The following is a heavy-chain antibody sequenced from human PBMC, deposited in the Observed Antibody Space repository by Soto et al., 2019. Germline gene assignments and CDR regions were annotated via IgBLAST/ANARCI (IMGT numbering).Heavy chain of an antibody. J-gene: IGHJ4*02. V-gene: IGHV1-3*01. CDR2: INVGNGNT. CDR1: GYTFTKYA. Sequence: ASVKVSCKASGYTFTKYAMHWVRQAPGQRLEWLGWINVGNGNTKYSQRFQGRVTITRDTSASTAYMELSSLRSEDTAVYYCARDSSGWYHFDYWGQGSLVTVSS. D-gene: IGHD6-19*01. CDR3: ARDSSGWYHFDY.